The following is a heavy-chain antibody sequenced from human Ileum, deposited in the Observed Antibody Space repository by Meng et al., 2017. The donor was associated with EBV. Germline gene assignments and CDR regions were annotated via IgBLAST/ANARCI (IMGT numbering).Heavy chain of an antibody. Sequence: QVQLMQWGAGLLNPSETLSLTGAVYGGSFSGYYWSWIRQPPGKGLEWIGEINHSGSTNYNPSLKSRVTISVDTSKNQFSLKLSSVTAADTAVYYCARGRGYGDYGSLYWGQGTLVTVFS. J-gene: IGHJ4*02. D-gene: IGHD4-17*01. V-gene: IGHV4-34*01. CDR2: INHSGST. CDR1: GGSFSGYY. CDR3: ARGRGYGDYGSLY.